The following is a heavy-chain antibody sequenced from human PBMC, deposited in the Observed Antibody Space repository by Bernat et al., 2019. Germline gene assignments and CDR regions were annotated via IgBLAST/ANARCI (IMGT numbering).Heavy chain of an antibody. CDR2: IKSKTDGGTT. J-gene: IGHJ2*01. CDR3: TTDMVGYGSSWMKLSYWYFDR. CDR1: GSTFSNAW. V-gene: IGHV3-15*07. D-gene: IGHD6-6*01. Sequence: EVQLVESGGGLVKPGGSLRLSCAASGSTFSNAWMNWVRQAPGKGLEWVGRIKSKTDGGTTDYAAPVKGRFTISRDDSKNTLYLQMNSLKTEDTAVYYCTTDMVGYGSSWMKLSYWYFDRWGQGTLVTVSS.